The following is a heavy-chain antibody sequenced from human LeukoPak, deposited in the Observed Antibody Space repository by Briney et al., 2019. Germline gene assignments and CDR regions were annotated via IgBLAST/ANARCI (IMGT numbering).Heavy chain of an antibody. Sequence: SETLSLTCTVSGGSISSYYWSWIRQPPGSRLEWIGYVYYSGSTNYNPSLKSRVTISVDTSKKQFSLKLTSVTAADTAVYYCARGRDGYKYHFDYWGQGTLVTVSS. V-gene: IGHV4-59*01. J-gene: IGHJ4*02. CDR2: VYYSGST. CDR3: ARGRDGYKYHFDY. D-gene: IGHD5-24*01. CDR1: GGSISSYY.